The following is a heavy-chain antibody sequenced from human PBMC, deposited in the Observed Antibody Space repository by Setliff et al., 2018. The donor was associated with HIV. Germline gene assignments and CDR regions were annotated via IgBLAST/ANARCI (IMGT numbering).Heavy chain of an antibody. Sequence: SETLSLTCAVYGGSFSGYSRTWIRQPLGKGLEWIGEIDQSGSTNYNPSLKSRVTTSVDTSKNQFSLRLSSVTAADTAVYYCARGLGGYCSSVSCYEADHWGQGTLVTVSS. CDR1: GGSFSGYS. J-gene: IGHJ5*02. CDR2: IDQSGST. D-gene: IGHD2-2*01. V-gene: IGHV4-34*01. CDR3: ARGLGGYCSSVSCYEADH.